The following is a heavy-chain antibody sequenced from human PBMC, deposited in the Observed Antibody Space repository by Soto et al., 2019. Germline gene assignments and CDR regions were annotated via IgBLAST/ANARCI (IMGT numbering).Heavy chain of an antibody. CDR2: IDPSDSYT. D-gene: IGHD6-6*01. J-gene: IGHJ6*02. CDR1: GYSFTSYW. Sequence: GESLKISCKGSGYSFTSYWISWVRQMPGKGLEWMGRIDPSDSYTNYSPSFQGHVTISADKSISTAYLQWSSLKASDTAMYYCARRKKSSSSYYYYYGMDVWGQGTTVTVSS. CDR3: ARRKKSSSSYYYYYGMDV. V-gene: IGHV5-10-1*01.